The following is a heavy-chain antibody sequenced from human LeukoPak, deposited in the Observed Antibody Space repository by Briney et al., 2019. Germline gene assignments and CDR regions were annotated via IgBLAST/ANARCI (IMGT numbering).Heavy chain of an antibody. Sequence: KPSETLSLTCTVSGGSISSYYWSWIRQPPGKGLKWIGYIYCSGSTNYNPSLKSRVTISVDTSKNQFSLRLSSVTAADTAVYYCARTTEGYCRGGSCYYYYYYMDVWGKGTTVTVSS. CDR3: ARTTEGYCRGGSCYYYYYYMDV. D-gene: IGHD2-15*01. V-gene: IGHV4-59*01. CDR2: IYCSGST. CDR1: GGSISSYY. J-gene: IGHJ6*03.